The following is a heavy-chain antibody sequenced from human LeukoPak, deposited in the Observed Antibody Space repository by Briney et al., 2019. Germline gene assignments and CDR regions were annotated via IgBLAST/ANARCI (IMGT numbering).Heavy chain of an antibody. CDR3: ARSPLYCGGDCYFFDY. V-gene: IGHV4-59*08. D-gene: IGHD2-21*02. Sequence: SETLSLTCTVSGGSISSYYWSWIRQPPGKGLEWIGYIYYSGSTNYNPSLKSRVTISVDTSKNQFSLKLSSVTAADTAVYYCARSPLYCGGDCYFFDYWGQGTLVTVSS. CDR1: GGSISSYY. J-gene: IGHJ4*02. CDR2: IYYSGST.